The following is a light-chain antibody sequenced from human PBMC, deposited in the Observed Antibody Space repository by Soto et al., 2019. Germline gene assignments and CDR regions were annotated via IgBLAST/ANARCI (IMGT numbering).Light chain of an antibody. CDR2: DVT. CDR3: WSFAGNSVV. J-gene: IGLJ2*01. Sequence: QSALTQPRSVSGSPGQSVTISCTGTSGDVGRYDYVSWYQQHPGKTPELLLYDVTKRPLGVPDRFSGSKSGNTASLTISGLQPEDEADYYCWSFAGNSVVYGGGTKLTVL. CDR1: SGDVGRYDY. V-gene: IGLV2-11*01.